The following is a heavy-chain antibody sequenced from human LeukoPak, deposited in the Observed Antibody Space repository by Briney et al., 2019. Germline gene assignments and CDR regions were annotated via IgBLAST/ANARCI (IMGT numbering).Heavy chain of an antibody. D-gene: IGHD1/OR15-1a*01. Sequence: SGGSLRLSCAASGFSFRDYTMNWVRQAPGKGLEWVASISSSSSYIYFANSVRGRFSISRDNAKNSLYLQMNSLRAGDTAVYYCAKDSPSRTATTEVPVDYWGQGTLVTVSS. V-gene: IGHV3-21*01. CDR3: AKDSPSRTATTEVPVDY. CDR1: GFSFRDYT. CDR2: ISSSSSYI. J-gene: IGHJ4*02.